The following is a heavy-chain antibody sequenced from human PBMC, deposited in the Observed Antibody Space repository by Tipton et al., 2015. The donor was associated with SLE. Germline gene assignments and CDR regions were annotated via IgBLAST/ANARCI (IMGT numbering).Heavy chain of an antibody. Sequence: LRLSCTVSGDSISSSSYYWGWIRQPPGKGLEWIGSIYYSGSTYYNPSLKSRATISVGTSKNQFSLKLSSVTAADTAVYYCASDTSGTYSFDYWGQGTLVTVSS. CDR1: GDSISSSSYY. J-gene: IGHJ4*02. V-gene: IGHV4-39*01. CDR3: ASDTSGTYSFDY. CDR2: IYYSGST. D-gene: IGHD1-26*01.